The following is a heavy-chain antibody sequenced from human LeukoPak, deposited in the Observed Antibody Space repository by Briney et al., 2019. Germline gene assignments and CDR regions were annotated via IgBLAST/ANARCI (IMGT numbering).Heavy chain of an antibody. V-gene: IGHV3-48*02. D-gene: IGHD6-19*01. CDR2: ISSSSSTI. J-gene: IGHJ4*02. CDR3: ASAGSGLY. Sequence: GGTLRLSCAASGFSFSSYSMNWVRQASGKGLEWGSYISSSSSTIYYADSVKGRFTISRDNAKYSLYLQLYSLRDEDTAVYYCASAGSGLYWGQGTLVTVSS. CDR1: GFSFSSYS.